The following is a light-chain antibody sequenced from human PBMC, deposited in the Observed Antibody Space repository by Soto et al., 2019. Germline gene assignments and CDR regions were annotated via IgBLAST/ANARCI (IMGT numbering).Light chain of an antibody. J-gene: IGLJ1*01. CDR2: QDN. CDR3: QAWDSSTHYG. Sequence: SYELTQPPSVSVSPGQTASITCSGDKLGDKFACWYQQKPGQSPVLVIYQDNRRPSGIPERFSGSNSGNTATLTISGTQAMDEADSYCQAWDSSTHYGFGTGTKLTVL. CDR1: KLGDKF. V-gene: IGLV3-1*01.